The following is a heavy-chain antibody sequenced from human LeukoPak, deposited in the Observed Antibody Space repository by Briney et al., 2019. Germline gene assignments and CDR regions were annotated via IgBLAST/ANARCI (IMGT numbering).Heavy chain of an antibody. CDR2: INSDGSST. Sequence: PGGSLRLSCAASGFTFSSYWMHWVRQAPGKGLVWVSRINSDGSSTSYADSVKGRFTISRDNSKNTLYLQMNSLRAEDTAVYYCASGDCSSTSCYGGFDYWGQGTLVTVSS. D-gene: IGHD2-2*01. V-gene: IGHV3-74*01. CDR1: GFTFSSYW. CDR3: ASGDCSSTSCYGGFDY. J-gene: IGHJ4*02.